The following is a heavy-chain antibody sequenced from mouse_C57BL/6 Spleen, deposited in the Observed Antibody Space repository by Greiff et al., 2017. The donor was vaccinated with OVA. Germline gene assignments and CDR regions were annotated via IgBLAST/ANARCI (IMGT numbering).Heavy chain of an antibody. D-gene: IGHD3-2*02. CDR3: ASTAQATAWFAY. CDR1: GFTFSSYT. Sequence: EVHLVESGGGLVKPGGSLKLSCAASGFTFSSYTMSWVRQTPEKRLEWVATISGGGGNTYYPDSVKGRFTISRDNAKNTLYLQMSSLRSEDTALYYCASTAQATAWFAYWGQGTLVTVSA. J-gene: IGHJ3*01. CDR2: ISGGGGNT. V-gene: IGHV5-9*01.